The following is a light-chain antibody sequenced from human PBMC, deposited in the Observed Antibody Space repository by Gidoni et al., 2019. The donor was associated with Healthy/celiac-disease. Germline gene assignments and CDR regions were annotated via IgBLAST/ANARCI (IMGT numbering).Light chain of an antibody. CDR3: SSYTSSSTLVV. CDR2: DVS. Sequence: QSALTQPASVSGSPGQSITISCTVTSSDVGGYHYVSWYQQHPGKAPKLMIYDVSNRPSGVSTRFSGSKSGNTASLTISGLQAEDEADYYCSSYTSSSTLVVFGGGTKLTVL. CDR1: SSDVGGYHY. J-gene: IGLJ2*01. V-gene: IGLV2-14*01.